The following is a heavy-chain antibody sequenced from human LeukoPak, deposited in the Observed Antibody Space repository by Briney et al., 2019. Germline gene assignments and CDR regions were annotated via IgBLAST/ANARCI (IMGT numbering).Heavy chain of an antibody. CDR1: GGSISSSSYY. J-gene: IGHJ4*02. CDR2: IYYSGST. Sequence: SETLSLTCTVSGGSISSSSYYWGWIRQPPGKGLEWIGSIYYSGSTYYNPSLKSRVTISVDASKNQFSLKLSSVTAADTAVYYCARVIRPRDALISYYFDYWGQGTLATVSS. V-gene: IGHV4-39*07. CDR3: ARVIRPRDALISYYFDY. D-gene: IGHD2-8*01.